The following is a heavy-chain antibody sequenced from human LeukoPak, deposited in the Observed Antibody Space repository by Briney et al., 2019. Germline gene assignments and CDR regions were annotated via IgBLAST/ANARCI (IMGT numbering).Heavy chain of an antibody. D-gene: IGHD2-2*02. V-gene: IGHV3-64D*06. CDR1: GFTFSSYA. J-gene: IGHJ4*02. CDR2: ISTNGGST. Sequence: GGSLRLPCSASGFTFSSYAMHWVRQAPGKGLEYVSAISTNGGSTYYADSVKGRFTMSRDNSKNTLYLQMGSLRAEDTAVYYCVESLYKTGGYWGQGTLVTVSS. CDR3: VESLYKTGGY.